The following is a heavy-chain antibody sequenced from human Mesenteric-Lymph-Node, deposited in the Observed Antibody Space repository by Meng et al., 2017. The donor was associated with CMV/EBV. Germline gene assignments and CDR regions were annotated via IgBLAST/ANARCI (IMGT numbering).Heavy chain of an antibody. Sequence: ASMKVSCKASGYTFTSYDVNWVRQATGQGLEWMGWMSPNSGTTVYAQKFQGRVTMTRNTSIRTAYMELSSLRSEDTAVYYCARFRDGLDVWGQGTTVTVSS. CDR3: ARFRDGLDV. J-gene: IGHJ6*02. CDR1: GYTFTSYD. CDR2: MSPNSGTT. V-gene: IGHV1-8*01.